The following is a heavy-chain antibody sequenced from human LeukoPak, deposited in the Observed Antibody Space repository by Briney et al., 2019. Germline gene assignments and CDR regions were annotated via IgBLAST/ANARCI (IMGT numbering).Heavy chain of an antibody. CDR2: IYTRWST. J-gene: IGHJ3*02. D-gene: IGHD2-15*01. V-gene: IGHV4-4*07. Sequence: SETLSLTCTVSGGSINNYYWSWIRQPAGKGLEWIGRIYTRWSTNYNPSLKSRVTMSVDTSKNQFPLKLSYVTAADTAVYYCARGRYCSADICSGGDAFDIWGQGPMVSVSS. CDR3: ARGRYCSADICSGGDAFDI. CDR1: GGSINNYY.